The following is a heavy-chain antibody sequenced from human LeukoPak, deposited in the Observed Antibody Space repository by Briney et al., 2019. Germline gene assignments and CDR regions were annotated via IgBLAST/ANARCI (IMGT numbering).Heavy chain of an antibody. D-gene: IGHD5-12*01. CDR2: IYYSGST. J-gene: IGHJ6*03. CDR3: ARTPVEIISGYYHYYYMDV. Sequence: SETLSLTCTVSGGSISSGGYYWSWIRQHPGKGLEWIGYIYYSGSTYYNPSLKSRVTISVDTSKNQLSLKLSSVTAADTAVYYCARTPVEIISGYYHYYYMDVWGEGTTVTVSS. CDR1: GGSISSGGYY. V-gene: IGHV4-31*03.